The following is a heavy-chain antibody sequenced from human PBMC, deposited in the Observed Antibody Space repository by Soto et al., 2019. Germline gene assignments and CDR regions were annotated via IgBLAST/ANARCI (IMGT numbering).Heavy chain of an antibody. CDR1: GGSISSGDYY. J-gene: IGHJ6*02. CDR3: ARSSIRITMVRGVLDV. D-gene: IGHD3-10*01. V-gene: IGHV4-30-4*08. CDR2: IYYSGST. Sequence: SETLSLTCTVSGGSISSGDYYWSWIRQPPGKGLEWIGYIYYSGSTYYNPSLKSRVTISVDTSKNQFSLKLSSVTAADTAVYYCARSSIRITMVRGVLDVWGQGTTVTVSS.